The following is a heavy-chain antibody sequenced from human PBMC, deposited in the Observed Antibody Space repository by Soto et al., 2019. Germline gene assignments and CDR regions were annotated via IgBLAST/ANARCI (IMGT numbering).Heavy chain of an antibody. Sequence: LSLTCTVSGGSLSTYYWSWIRQPPGKGLEWIVYMSYSGSSNYNPSLKSRVTMSVDTSKNQVSLKLSSVTAADTAVYYCAKTRITSTAATFDPWGQGTLVTVSS. CDR2: MSYSGSS. J-gene: IGHJ5*02. CDR3: AKTRITSTAATFDP. D-gene: IGHD1-20*01. V-gene: IGHV4-59*01. CDR1: GGSLSTYY.